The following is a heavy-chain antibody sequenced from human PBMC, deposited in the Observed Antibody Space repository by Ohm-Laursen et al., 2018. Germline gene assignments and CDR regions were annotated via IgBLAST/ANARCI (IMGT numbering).Heavy chain of an antibody. V-gene: IGHV3-11*01. CDR2: ISSSGSTI. J-gene: IGHJ3*02. Sequence: SLRLSCAAPGFTFSDYYMSWIRQAPGKGLEWVSYISSSGSTIYYADSVKGRFTISRDNAKNSLYLQMNSLRAEDTAVYYCARDILGDYELIDAFDIWGQGTMVTVSS. D-gene: IGHD4-17*01. CDR1: GFTFSDYY. CDR3: ARDILGDYELIDAFDI.